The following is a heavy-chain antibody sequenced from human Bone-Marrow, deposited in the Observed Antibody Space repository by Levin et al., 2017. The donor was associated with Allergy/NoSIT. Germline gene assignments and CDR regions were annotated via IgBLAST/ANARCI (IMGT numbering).Heavy chain of an antibody. V-gene: IGHV3-66*01. CDR2: IYSGGNT. J-gene: IGHJ4*02. D-gene: IGHD6-19*01. Sequence: GGSLRLSCAASGFTVRNNYMSWVRQAPGKGLEWVSLIYSGGNTLYADSVKGRFTISRDNSKNTLYLQMNNLRAEDTAVYYCATRAVAAPYWGQGALVTVSS. CDR3: ATRAVAAPY. CDR1: GFTVRNNY.